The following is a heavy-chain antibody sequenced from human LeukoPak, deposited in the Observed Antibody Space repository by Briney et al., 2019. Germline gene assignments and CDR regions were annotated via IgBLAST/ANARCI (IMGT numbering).Heavy chain of an antibody. Sequence: GGSLRLSCAASGITFSSYAMSWVRQAPGKGLEWVSRISGISGSAYYADSVKGRFTISRDNSKNTLYLQMNSLRAEDTAVYSCARLATVTTFSPVVYWGQGTLVTVSS. D-gene: IGHD4-17*01. CDR1: GITFSSYA. CDR3: ARLATVTTFSPVVY. CDR2: ISGISGSA. J-gene: IGHJ4*02. V-gene: IGHV3-23*01.